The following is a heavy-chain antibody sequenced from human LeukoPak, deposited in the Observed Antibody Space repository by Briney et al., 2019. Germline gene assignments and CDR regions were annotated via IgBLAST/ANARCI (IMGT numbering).Heavy chain of an antibody. CDR1: GGSFSGYY. V-gene: IGHV4-34*01. CDR3: ARVKRRYCSGGSCYSGRSAFGI. D-gene: IGHD2-15*01. CDR2: INHSGST. J-gene: IGHJ3*02. Sequence: PSETLSLTCAVYGGSFSGYYWSWIRQPPGKGLEWIGEINHSGSTNYNPSLKSRVTISVDTSKNQFSLKLSSVTAADTAVYYCARVKRRYCSGGSCYSGRSAFGIWGQGTMVTVSS.